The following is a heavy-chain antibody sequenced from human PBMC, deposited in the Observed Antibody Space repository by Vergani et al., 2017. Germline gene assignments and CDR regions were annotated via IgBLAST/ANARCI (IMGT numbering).Heavy chain of an antibody. J-gene: IGHJ4*02. CDR1: GGSFSGYY. D-gene: IGHD3-10*01. Sequence: QVQLPQWGAGLLKPSETLSLTCAVYGGSFSGYYWSWIRQPPGKGLEWIGEINHSGSTNYNPSLKSRVTISVDTSKNQFSLKLSSVTAADTAVYYCARSIYYYGSGSYYNWGQGTLVTVSS. CDR3: ARSIYYYGSGSYYN. CDR2: INHSGST. V-gene: IGHV4-34*01.